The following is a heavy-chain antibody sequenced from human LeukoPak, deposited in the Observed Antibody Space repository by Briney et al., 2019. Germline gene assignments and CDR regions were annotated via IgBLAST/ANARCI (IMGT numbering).Heavy chain of an antibody. Sequence: ASVKVSCKASGYTFTGYYMHWVRQAPGQGLEWMGWINPNSGGTNYAQKFQGRVTMTRDTSISTAYMELSRLRSDDTAVYYCARGTTVTNIVVVPAVFDYGGQGTLVTVSS. V-gene: IGHV1-2*02. CDR2: INPNSGGT. J-gene: IGHJ4*02. CDR1: GYTFTGYY. D-gene: IGHD2-2*01. CDR3: ARGTTVTNIVVVPAVFDY.